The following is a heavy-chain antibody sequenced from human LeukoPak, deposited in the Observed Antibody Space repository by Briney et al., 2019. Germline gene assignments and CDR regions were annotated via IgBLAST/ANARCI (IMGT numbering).Heavy chain of an antibody. V-gene: IGHV4-39*01. CDR1: GVSISSSNSY. CDR3: ARGWFYYYYYMDV. Sequence: SETLSLTCTVSGVSISSSNSYWGWIRQPPGKGLEWIGSIYYSGNTYYNASLKSQVSISIDTSKNQFSLKLTSVTAADAAVYYCARGWFYYYYYMDVWGKGTTVTVSS. D-gene: IGHD6-19*01. J-gene: IGHJ6*03. CDR2: IYYSGNT.